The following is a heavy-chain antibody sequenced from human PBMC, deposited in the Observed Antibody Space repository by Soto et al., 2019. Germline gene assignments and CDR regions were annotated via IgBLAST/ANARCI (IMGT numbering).Heavy chain of an antibody. D-gene: IGHD4-17*01. CDR2: IYNSGST. CDR1: DGSITSGGYY. J-gene: IGHJ6*02. V-gene: IGHV4-31*03. CDR3: ASGIDDYGDIYGMDV. Sequence: SETLSLTCTVSDGSITSGGYYWSWIRQHPGKGLEWIGHIYNSGSTYYNPSLKSRVSMSVDMSKNQFSLKLSSVTAADTAVYYCASGIDDYGDIYGMDVWGQGTTVTVSS.